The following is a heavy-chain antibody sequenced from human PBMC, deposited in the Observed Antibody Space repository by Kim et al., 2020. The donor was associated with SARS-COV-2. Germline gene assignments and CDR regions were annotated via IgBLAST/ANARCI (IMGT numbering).Heavy chain of an antibody. V-gene: IGHV1-2*06. CDR1: GYTFSGDF. CDR3: ARGVYTSPYNWFDP. J-gene: IGHJ5*02. Sequence: ASVKVSCKASGYTFSGDFMHWVRQAPGQGLEWMGRINPNTGATNYAQKFQGRVTLTRDTSISTVYMELSSLRSDDTALYYCARGVYTSPYNWFDPWGQGT. CDR2: INPNTGAT. D-gene: IGHD3-16*01.